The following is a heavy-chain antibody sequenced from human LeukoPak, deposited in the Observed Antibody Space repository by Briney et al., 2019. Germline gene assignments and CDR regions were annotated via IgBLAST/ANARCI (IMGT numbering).Heavy chain of an antibody. Sequence: PGGSLRLSCAASGFTFSSYAMSWVRQAPGKGLEWVSAISGSGGSTYYADSVRGRFTISRDNSKNTLYLQMNSLRAEDTAVYYCAKVGAPRYYYYYYMDVWGKGTTVTVSS. CDR1: GFTFSSYA. D-gene: IGHD1-26*01. J-gene: IGHJ6*03. V-gene: IGHV3-23*01. CDR3: AKVGAPRYYYYYYMDV. CDR2: ISGSGGST.